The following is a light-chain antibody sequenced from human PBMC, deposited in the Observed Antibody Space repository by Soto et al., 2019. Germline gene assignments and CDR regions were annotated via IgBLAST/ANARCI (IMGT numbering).Light chain of an antibody. J-gene: IGKJ1*01. CDR1: QSVSSNY. CDR3: QRYDSLRT. Sequence: EIVLTQPPGTLSLSPGERATLSCRASQSVSSNYLAWYQQKPGQAPRLLIYGASNRATGIPDRFSGSGSGTDFTLTITRLEPEDFAMYYCQRYDSLRTFGQGTKVDIK. V-gene: IGKV3-20*01. CDR2: GAS.